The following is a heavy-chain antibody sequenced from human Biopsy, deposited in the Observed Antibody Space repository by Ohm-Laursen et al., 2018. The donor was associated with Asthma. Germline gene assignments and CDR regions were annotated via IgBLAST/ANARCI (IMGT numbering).Heavy chain of an antibody. CDR3: ARGDSSGWSHYYFDY. Sequence: LSLTCAASGFPFRGFGMTWVRQAPGRGLEWVATISGGGPSTFYAASVKGRFTISSDTLKNTVFLHLSSLRAEDTAVYYCARGDSSGWSHYYFDYWGQGTLVTVSS. D-gene: IGHD6-19*01. J-gene: IGHJ4*02. CDR2: ISGGGPST. CDR1: GFPFRGFG. V-gene: IGHV3-23*01.